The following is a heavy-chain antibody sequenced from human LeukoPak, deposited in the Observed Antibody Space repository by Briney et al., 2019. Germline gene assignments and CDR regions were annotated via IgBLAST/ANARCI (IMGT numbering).Heavy chain of an antibody. CDR1: GGSISSGGYY. D-gene: IGHD4-11*01. CDR2: IHKSGST. J-gene: IGHJ5*02. V-gene: IGHV4-31*03. Sequence: SETLSLTCTVAGGSISSGGYYWSWIRQHPGQGLEWIGYIHKSGSTYYNPSLESRVTISVDTSKNQFSLKLRSVTAADTAMYYCARVTTAAWSDPWGHGTLVTVSS. CDR3: ARVTTAAWSDP.